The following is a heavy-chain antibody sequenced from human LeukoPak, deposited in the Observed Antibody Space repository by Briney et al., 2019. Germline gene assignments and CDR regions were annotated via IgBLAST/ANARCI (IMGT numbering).Heavy chain of an antibody. D-gene: IGHD1/OR15-1a*01. CDR3: ASIGRRGWNTVDY. CDR1: GFTFSDYY. CDR2: ISSSGSTI. Sequence: PGGSLRLSCAASGFTFSDYYMSWIRQAPGKGLGWVSYISSSGSTIYYADSVKGRFTISRDNAKNSLYLQMNSLRAEDTAVYYCASIGRRGWNTVDYWGQGTLVTVSS. J-gene: IGHJ4*02. V-gene: IGHV3-11*04.